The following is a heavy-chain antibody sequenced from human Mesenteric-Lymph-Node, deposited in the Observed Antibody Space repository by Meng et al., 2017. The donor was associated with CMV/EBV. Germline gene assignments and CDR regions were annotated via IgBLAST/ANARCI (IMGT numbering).Heavy chain of an antibody. D-gene: IGHD3-10*01. CDR2: IFYSGSA. V-gene: IGHV4-39*06. CDR1: GGSISSSWHY. CDR3: ARDTLTYSYGPGWIDP. Sequence: RRQWRESGPLWVNPSETLSLKCTVSGGSISSSWHYWGWIRQPPGKGLEWIGSIFYSGSAHYNPALESRVTISIDKSKNEFFLNLGSVTAADTAMYFCARDTLTYSYGPGWIDPWGQGTLVTVSS. J-gene: IGHJ5*02.